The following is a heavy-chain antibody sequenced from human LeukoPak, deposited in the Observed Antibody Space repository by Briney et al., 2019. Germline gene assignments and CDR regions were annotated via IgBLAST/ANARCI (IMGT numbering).Heavy chain of an antibody. V-gene: IGHV4-59*01. CDR2: IFYSGST. CDR1: GGSISTYY. D-gene: IGHD7-27*01. Sequence: PSETLSLTCTVSGGSISTYYWTWIRQPPGKGLEWIGYIFYSGSTNYNPSLKSRVTISVDTSKNHFSLRLSSVTAADTAVYYCARSSNWVFDYWGPGTLVTVSS. J-gene: IGHJ4*02. CDR3: ARSSNWVFDY.